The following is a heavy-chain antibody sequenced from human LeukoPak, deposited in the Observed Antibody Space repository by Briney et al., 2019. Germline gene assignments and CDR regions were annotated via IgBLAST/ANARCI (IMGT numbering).Heavy chain of an antibody. D-gene: IGHD4-11*01. J-gene: IGHJ4*02. CDR1: GDSLSSSSYY. CDR3: ASLPNYSNYYFDS. Sequence: SETLSLTCTVSGDSLSSSSYYWGWIRQPPGKGLEWIGRVYYSGYTYYNPSLESRVSIFVDTSKNQFSLRLRFMTAADTAVYYFASLPNYSNYYFDSWGQGALVIVSS. V-gene: IGHV4-39*01. CDR2: VYYSGYT.